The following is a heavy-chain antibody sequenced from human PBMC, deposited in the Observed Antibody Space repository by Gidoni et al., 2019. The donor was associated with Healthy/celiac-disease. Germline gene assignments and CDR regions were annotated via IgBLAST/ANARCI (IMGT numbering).Heavy chain of an antibody. CDR2: IGYDGSNK. Sequence: QVQLVESGGGVVQPGRSLRLSCAASGFTFSSYGRHWVRQAPGKGLEWVAVIGYDGSNKYYADSGKGRFTISRDNSKNTLYLQMNSLRAEDTAVYYCAREDTAMATVFDYWGQGTLVTVSS. J-gene: IGHJ4*02. CDR1: GFTFSSYG. D-gene: IGHD5-18*01. V-gene: IGHV3-33*01. CDR3: AREDTAMATVFDY.